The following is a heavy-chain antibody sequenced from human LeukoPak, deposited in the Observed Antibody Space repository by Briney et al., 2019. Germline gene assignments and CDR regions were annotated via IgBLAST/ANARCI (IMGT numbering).Heavy chain of an antibody. CDR1: GFTFSSYW. Sequence: GGSLRLSCAASGFTFSSYWMSWVRQAPGKGLEWAANIKQDGSEKYYVDSVKGRFTISRDNAKNSLYLQMNSLRAEDTAVYYCAREGGYDCSSTSCYPDCWGQGTLVTVSS. D-gene: IGHD2-2*01. CDR2: IKQDGSEK. V-gene: IGHV3-7*01. CDR3: AREGGYDCSSTSCYPDC. J-gene: IGHJ4*02.